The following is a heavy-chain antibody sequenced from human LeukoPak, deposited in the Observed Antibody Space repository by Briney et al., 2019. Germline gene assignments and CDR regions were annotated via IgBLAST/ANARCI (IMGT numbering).Heavy chain of an antibody. CDR1: DGSISNSF. V-gene: IGHV4-4*09. D-gene: IGHD4-23*01. CDR2: NHTSGST. Sequence: SPETLSLTCTVPDGSISNSFWNWVRQPPGKGLEWIAYNHTSGSTNYNPAFKSRVTLSVDTSKSQFSLRLNSVTASDTAVYYCANSYDGKIVPFDNWGQGTLVTVSS. CDR3: ANSYDGKIVPFDN. J-gene: IGHJ4*02.